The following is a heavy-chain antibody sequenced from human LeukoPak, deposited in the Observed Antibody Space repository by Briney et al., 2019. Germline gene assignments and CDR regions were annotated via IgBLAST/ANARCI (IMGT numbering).Heavy chain of an antibody. CDR2: ISTSGDII. D-gene: IGHD4-17*01. CDR1: GFTFSDYY. J-gene: IGHJ1*01. CDR3: AKEIYGDPTGGRFQH. V-gene: IGHV3-11*01. Sequence: PGGSLRLSCAASGFTFSDYYMNWIRQAPGKGLEWVSYISTSGDIIYYADSVKGRLTISRDNAKNSLYLQMNSLRAEDTAVYYCAKEIYGDPTGGRFQHWGQGTLVTVSS.